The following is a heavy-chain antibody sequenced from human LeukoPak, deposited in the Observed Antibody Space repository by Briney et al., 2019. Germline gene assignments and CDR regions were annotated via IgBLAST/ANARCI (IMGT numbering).Heavy chain of an antibody. CDR3: ARDRMGTVMVPIDY. Sequence: SETLSPTCTVSGYSISSGYYWGWIRQPPGKGLEWIGSIYYSGSTYYNPSLKSRVTISVDTSKNQFSLKLRSVTAADTAVYYCARDRMGTVMVPIDYWGQGTLITVSS. CDR1: GYSISSGYY. D-gene: IGHD5-18*01. CDR2: IYYSGST. J-gene: IGHJ4*02. V-gene: IGHV4-38-2*02.